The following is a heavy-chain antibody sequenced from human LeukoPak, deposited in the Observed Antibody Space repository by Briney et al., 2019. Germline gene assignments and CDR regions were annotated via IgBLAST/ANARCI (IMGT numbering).Heavy chain of an antibody. CDR3: ARDRIRDCGGDCYPDDAFDI. D-gene: IGHD2-21*01. J-gene: IGHJ3*02. Sequence: SETLSLTCTVSGGSISSYYWSWIRQPPGKGLEWIGYIYYSGSTNYNPSLKSRVTISADTSKNQFSLKLSSVTAADTAVYYCARDRIRDCGGDCYPDDAFDIWGQGTMVTVSS. V-gene: IGHV4-59*01. CDR2: IYYSGST. CDR1: GGSISSYY.